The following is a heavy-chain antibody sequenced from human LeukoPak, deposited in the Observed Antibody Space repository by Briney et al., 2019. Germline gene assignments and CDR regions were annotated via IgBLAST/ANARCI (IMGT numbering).Heavy chain of an antibody. D-gene: IGHD1-7*01. Sequence: GSLRLSCAASGFTFSSYAMSWVRQAPGKGLEWASAISGSGGSTYYADSVKGRFTISRDNSKNTLYLQMNSLRAEDTAVYYCAKDSVWYNWNYGSFDYWGQGTLVTVSS. CDR1: GFTFSSYA. J-gene: IGHJ4*02. CDR3: AKDSVWYNWNYGSFDY. V-gene: IGHV3-23*01. CDR2: ISGSGGST.